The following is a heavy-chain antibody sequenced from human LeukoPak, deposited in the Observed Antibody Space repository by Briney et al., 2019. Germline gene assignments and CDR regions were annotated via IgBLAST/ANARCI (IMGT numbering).Heavy chain of an antibody. CDR2: IYYSGTT. J-gene: IGHJ3*02. CDR3: ARAGGGDYYDSTSAFDI. V-gene: IGHV4-59*08. CDR1: GVSISTYY. D-gene: IGHD3-22*01. Sequence: TSETLSLTCTVSGVSISTYYWNWIRQPPGKGLEWIGYIYYSGTTNYNPSLKSRVTISVDTSKNQFSLKLSSVTAADTAVYYCARAGGGDYYDSTSAFDIWGQGTMVTVSS.